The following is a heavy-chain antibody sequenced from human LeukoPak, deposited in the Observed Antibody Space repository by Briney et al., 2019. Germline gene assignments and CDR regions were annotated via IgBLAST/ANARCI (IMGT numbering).Heavy chain of an antibody. CDR2: IKQDGSEK. CDR1: GFTFSSYW. CDR3: ARDLAAVVNWFDP. D-gene: IGHD6-13*01. Sequence: GGSLRLSWAASGFTFSSYWMSWVRQAPEKGLEWVANIKQDGSEKYYVDSVKGRFTISRDNAKNSLYLQMNSLRAEDTAVYYCARDLAAVVNWFDPWGQGTLVTVSS. J-gene: IGHJ5*02. V-gene: IGHV3-7*01.